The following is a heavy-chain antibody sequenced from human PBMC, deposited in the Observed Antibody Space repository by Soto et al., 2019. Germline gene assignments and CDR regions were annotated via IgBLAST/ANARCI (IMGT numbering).Heavy chain of an antibody. V-gene: IGHV3-48*01. CDR1: GFTFNTYA. CDR2: ISNSGSTI. Sequence: EVQLVESGGGLVQPGGSLRLSCAASGFTFNTYAMNWVRQAPGKGLEWISYISNSGSTIYYADSVKGRFTISRDNAKNSLYLQMNSLRAEDTALYYCARDGAMDDYWGQGTLVTVSS. J-gene: IGHJ4*02. D-gene: IGHD2-2*01. CDR3: ARDGAMDDY.